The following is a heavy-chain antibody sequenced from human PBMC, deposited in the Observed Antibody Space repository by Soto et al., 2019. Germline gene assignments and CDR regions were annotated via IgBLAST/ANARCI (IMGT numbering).Heavy chain of an antibody. V-gene: IGHV3-23*01. CDR1: GFTFSNYA. CDR2: ITGDGDNT. Sequence: EVQLLESGGGLVQPGGSLRLSCAASGFTFSNYAMSWVRQAPGKGLEWVSIITGDGDNTHYADSVKGRFTISRDNSKKTVYLQMNSLRAEDTAVYSCAKGYYGSGTNDYWGQGTLVTVSP. CDR3: AKGYYGSGTNDY. D-gene: IGHD3-10*01. J-gene: IGHJ4*02.